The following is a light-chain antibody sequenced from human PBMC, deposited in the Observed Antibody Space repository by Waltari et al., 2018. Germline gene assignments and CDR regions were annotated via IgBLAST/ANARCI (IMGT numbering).Light chain of an antibody. CDR3: SSYTSSSTGV. V-gene: IGLV2-14*03. CDR2: DVS. CDR1: SSDVGGYNY. Sequence: QSALTQPASVSGSPGQSITISCTGTSSDVGGYNYVSWYQQHPGKAPKHMIYDVSNRPSGVSNRFSGSKYGNTASLTISGLQAEDEADYYCSSYTSSSTGVFGTGTKVTVL. J-gene: IGLJ1*01.